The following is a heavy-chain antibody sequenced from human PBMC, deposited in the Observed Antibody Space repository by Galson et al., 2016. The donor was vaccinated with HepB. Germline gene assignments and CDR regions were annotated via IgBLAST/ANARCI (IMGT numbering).Heavy chain of an antibody. D-gene: IGHD3-10*02. Sequence: SLRLSCAASGFTFSNYSMTWVRQAPGKGLEWVSYISSSSSPIYYANSVKGRFIISRDNAKNSLYLQMTSLGDEDTDVYYCSRRAVLFRETSQAYYYDSMDVWGQGTTVTVSS. J-gene: IGHJ6*02. V-gene: IGHV3-48*02. CDR3: SRRAVLFRETSQAYYYDSMDV. CDR1: GFTFSNYS. CDR2: ISSSSSPI.